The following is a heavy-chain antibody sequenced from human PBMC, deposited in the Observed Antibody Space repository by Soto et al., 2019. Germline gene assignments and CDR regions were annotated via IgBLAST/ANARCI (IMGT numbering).Heavy chain of an antibody. CDR3: ARGTYYYDSSEPSRVEYFQH. Sequence: ASVKVSCKASGGTFSSYTISWVRQAPGQGLEWMGRIIPILGIANYAQKFQGRVTITADKSTSTAYMELSSLRSEDTAVYYCARGTYYYDSSEPSRVEYFQHWGQGTLVTVSS. D-gene: IGHD3-22*01. J-gene: IGHJ1*01. V-gene: IGHV1-69*02. CDR1: GGTFSSYT. CDR2: IIPILGIA.